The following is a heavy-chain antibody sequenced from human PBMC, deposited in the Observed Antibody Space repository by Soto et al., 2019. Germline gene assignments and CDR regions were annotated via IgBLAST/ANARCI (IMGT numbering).Heavy chain of an antibody. Sequence: SETLSLTXAVYGGSFSGYYWSWIRQPPGKGLEWIGEINHSGSTNYNPSLKSRVTISVDTSKNQFSLKLSSVTAADTAVYYCARVGLTYYYGSGSYYNWFDPWGQGTLVTVSS. V-gene: IGHV4-34*01. J-gene: IGHJ5*02. D-gene: IGHD3-10*01. CDR2: INHSGST. CDR1: GGSFSGYY. CDR3: ARVGLTYYYGSGSYYNWFDP.